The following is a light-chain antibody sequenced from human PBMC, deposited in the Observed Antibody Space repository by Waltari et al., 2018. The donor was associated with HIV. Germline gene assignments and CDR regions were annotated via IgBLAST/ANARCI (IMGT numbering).Light chain of an antibody. CDR2: DAS. Sequence: DIVLTQSTATLSLSPGERATLPCRSSQSVTSSLAWYQQKPGQAPRLLIFDASNRATGIPARFSGSGSGTDFTLTISSLEPEDFAVYYCQQRSNWPITFGQGTRLEIK. V-gene: IGKV3-11*01. J-gene: IGKJ5*01. CDR3: QQRSNWPIT. CDR1: QSVTSS.